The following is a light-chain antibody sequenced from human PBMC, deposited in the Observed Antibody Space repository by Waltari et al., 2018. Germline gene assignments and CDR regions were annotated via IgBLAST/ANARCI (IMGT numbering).Light chain of an antibody. J-gene: IGKJ2*01. CDR2: GAS. CDR1: QSVSSSY. CDR3: QQYGSSPYT. V-gene: IGKV3-20*01. Sequence: EIVLTQSPGTLSLSQGERATLSCRASQSVSSSYLDWYQQKTGQAHRLLIYGASSRATGIPDRFSGSGSGTDFTLTISRLEPEDFAVYYCQQYGSSPYTFGQGTKLEIK.